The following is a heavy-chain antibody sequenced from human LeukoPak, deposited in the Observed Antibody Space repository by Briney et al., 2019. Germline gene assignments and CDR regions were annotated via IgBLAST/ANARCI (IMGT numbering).Heavy chain of an antibody. CDR3: AKSGVAGSTVDY. J-gene: IGHJ4*02. Sequence: PGGSLRLSCAASGFTFSSSGVHWVRQAPGKGLEWVAFIRFDGTNEHYGDSVRGRFTISRDNSKNTLYVQMNSLRAEDTAVYYCAKSGVAGSTVDYWGQGTLVTVSS. V-gene: IGHV3-30*02. D-gene: IGHD1-26*01. CDR1: GFTFSSSG. CDR2: IRFDGTNE.